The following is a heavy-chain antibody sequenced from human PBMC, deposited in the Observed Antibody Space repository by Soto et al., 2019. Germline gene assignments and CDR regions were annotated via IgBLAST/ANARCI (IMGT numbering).Heavy chain of an antibody. Sequence: SETLSLTCAVYGGSFSGYYWSWIRQPPGKGLEWIGEINHSGSTNYNPSLKSRVTISVDTSKNQFSLKLSSVTAADTAVYYCARGPVYYYGSGNNWFDPWGQGTLVTVSS. J-gene: IGHJ5*02. D-gene: IGHD3-10*01. CDR3: ARGPVYYYGSGNNWFDP. V-gene: IGHV4-34*01. CDR2: INHSGST. CDR1: GGSFSGYY.